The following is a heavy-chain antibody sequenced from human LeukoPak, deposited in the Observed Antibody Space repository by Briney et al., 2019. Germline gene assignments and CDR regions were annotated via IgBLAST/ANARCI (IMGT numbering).Heavy chain of an antibody. V-gene: IGHV4-39*01. CDR2: IYYGGST. Sequence: RPSETLSLTCSGSGGSISKSHHYRGSPRQPPEKWLERDGSIYYGGSTYYSQSLKSRVTISVDTSKNQFSLRLRSVTAADTAVYYCARQDHSIIWYHWFNPWGQGTLVTVSS. CDR3: ARQDHSIIWYHWFNP. CDR1: GGSISKSHHY. D-gene: IGHD6-13*01. J-gene: IGHJ5*02.